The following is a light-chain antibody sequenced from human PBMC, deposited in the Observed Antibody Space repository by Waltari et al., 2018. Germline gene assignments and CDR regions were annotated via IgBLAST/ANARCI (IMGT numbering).Light chain of an antibody. Sequence: EIVLTQSPATLSLSPGERATLSCRASQSLSSNLARYQQKPGQAPRLLIYDASNRATGIPARFSGSGSGTDFTLTISSLEPEDFAVYYCQQRSNWPPALTFGGGTKVEIK. J-gene: IGKJ4*01. CDR2: DAS. CDR1: QSLSSN. CDR3: QQRSNWPPALT. V-gene: IGKV3-11*01.